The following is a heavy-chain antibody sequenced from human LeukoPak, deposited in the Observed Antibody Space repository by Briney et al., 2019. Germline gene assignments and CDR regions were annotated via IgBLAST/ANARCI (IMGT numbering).Heavy chain of an antibody. J-gene: IGHJ4*02. D-gene: IGHD4-4*01. CDR2: ITGSGGAT. Sequence: GGSLRLSCAASGFTFSTYAVNWVRQAPGKGLEWVSAITGSGGATYYADSVKGRFTISRDNSKNTLYLQMSSLRAEDTAVYYCAKGPAGLQPFDYWGQGTLVTVSS. CDR3: AKGPAGLQPFDY. CDR1: GFTFSTYA. V-gene: IGHV3-23*01.